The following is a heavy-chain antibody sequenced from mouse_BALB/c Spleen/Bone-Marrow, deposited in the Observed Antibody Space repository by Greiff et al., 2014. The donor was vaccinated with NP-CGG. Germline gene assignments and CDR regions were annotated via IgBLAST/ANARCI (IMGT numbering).Heavy chain of an antibody. D-gene: IGHD2-14*01. Sequence: EVQLQQSGTVLARPGASVKMSCKASGYSFTSYWMHWVKQRPGQGLEWIGAIYPGNSDISYNQKFKGKAKLTAVTSASTAYMELSSLTNEDSAVYYYTIYRFDEDAMDYWGQGTSVTVSS. CDR3: TIYRFDEDAMDY. CDR2: IYPGNSDI. V-gene: IGHV1-5*01. J-gene: IGHJ4*01. CDR1: GYSFTSYW.